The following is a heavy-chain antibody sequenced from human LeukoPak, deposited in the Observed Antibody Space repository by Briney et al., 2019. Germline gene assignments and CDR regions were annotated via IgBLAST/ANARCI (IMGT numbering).Heavy chain of an antibody. CDR2: IYTSGST. J-gene: IGHJ4*02. Sequence: PSETLSLTCTVSGDSLSSYYGIWIRHPAGKALEWIGRIYTSGSTNYNPSLKSPVTLSLNTSKNQFSLKMSSVTAADTAVYYCAREGSNYYGSGSPRHFDYWGQGTLVTVSS. D-gene: IGHD3-10*01. CDR1: GDSLSSYY. V-gene: IGHV4-4*07. CDR3: AREGSNYYGSGSPRHFDY.